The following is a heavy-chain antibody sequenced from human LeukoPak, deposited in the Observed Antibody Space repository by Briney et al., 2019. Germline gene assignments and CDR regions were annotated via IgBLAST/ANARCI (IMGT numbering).Heavy chain of an antibody. CDR1: GFTLSNYW. V-gene: IGHV3-74*01. D-gene: IGHD6-19*01. CDR3: TRPGEQWLAYDY. CDR2: INSDGSST. J-gene: IGHJ4*02. Sequence: GGSLRLSCAASGFTLSNYWMHWVRQAPGKGLVWVSHINSDGSSTSYADSVKGRFTISRDNAKNTLYLQMNSLKTEDTAVYYCTRPGEQWLAYDYWGQGTLVTVSS.